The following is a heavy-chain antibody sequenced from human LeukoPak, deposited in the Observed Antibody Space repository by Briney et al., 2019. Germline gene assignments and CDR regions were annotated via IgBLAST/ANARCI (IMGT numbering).Heavy chain of an antibody. J-gene: IGHJ6*03. Sequence: GGSLRLSCVASGFSFSDYSMNWVRQSPGKGLEWISYITSRSAFTYFADSVKGRFTVSRDDGKNSLYLYLTSLRVDDTAVYYCARDLTSAYWSPGGYYYYMDVWGKGTAVTVSS. V-gene: IGHV3-48*01. CDR3: ARDLTSAYWSPGGYYYYMDV. CDR2: ITSRSAFT. D-gene: IGHD3-16*01. CDR1: GFSFSDYS.